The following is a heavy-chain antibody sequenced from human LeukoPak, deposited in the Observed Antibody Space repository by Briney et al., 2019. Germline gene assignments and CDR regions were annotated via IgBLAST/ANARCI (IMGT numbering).Heavy chain of an antibody. CDR3: AKDYSPTVWFWELPFGGYYFDY. CDR2: ISGSGGST. J-gene: IGHJ4*02. CDR1: GFTFSSYA. D-gene: IGHD3-10*01. V-gene: IGHV3-23*01. Sequence: PGGSLRLSCAASGFTFSSYAMSWVRQAPGKGLEWVSAISGSGGSTYYADSVKGRFTISRDNSKNTLYLQMNSLRAEDTAVYYCAKDYSPTVWFWELPFGGYYFDYWGQGTLVTVSS.